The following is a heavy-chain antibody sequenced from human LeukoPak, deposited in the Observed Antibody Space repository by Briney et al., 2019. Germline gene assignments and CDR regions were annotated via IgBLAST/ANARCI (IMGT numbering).Heavy chain of an antibody. CDR2: IYYSGST. Sequence: PSETLSLTCTVSGGSISSSSYYWGWIRQPPGKGLEWIGSIYYSGSTYYNPSLKSRVTISVDTSKNQFSLKLSSVTAADTAVYYCARRMGIAAAGTEDYWGQGTLVTVSS. CDR3: ARRMGIAAAGTEDY. V-gene: IGHV4-39*01. J-gene: IGHJ4*02. CDR1: GGSISSSSYY. D-gene: IGHD6-13*01.